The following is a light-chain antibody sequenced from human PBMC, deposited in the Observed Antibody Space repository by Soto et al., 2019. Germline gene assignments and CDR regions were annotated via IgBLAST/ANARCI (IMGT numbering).Light chain of an antibody. J-gene: IGLJ3*02. CDR3: AAWDDSLSGVV. CDR1: SSNIGSSY. CDR2: RND. V-gene: IGLV1-47*01. Sequence: QSVLTQPPSASGTPGQRVTISCSGSSSNIGSSYVYWYQQLPGTAPKLLIYRNDQRPSGVPDRFSGSKSGTSASLAISGLRSDDEADYYCAAWDDSLSGVVFGGGTQLTVL.